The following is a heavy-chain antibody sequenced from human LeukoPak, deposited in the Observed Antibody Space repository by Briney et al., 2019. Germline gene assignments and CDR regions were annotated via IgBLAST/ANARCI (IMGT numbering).Heavy chain of an antibody. D-gene: IGHD6-19*01. J-gene: IGHJ4*02. Sequence: PGGSLRLSCAASGFTFSSYAMHWVRQAPGKGLEWVAVISYDGSNKYYADSVKGRFTISRDNSKNTLYLQMNSLRAEDTAVYYCAGEAKTIAVADHFDYWGQGTLVTVSS. CDR1: GFTFSSYA. CDR3: AGEAKTIAVADHFDY. CDR2: ISYDGSNK. V-gene: IGHV3-30-3*01.